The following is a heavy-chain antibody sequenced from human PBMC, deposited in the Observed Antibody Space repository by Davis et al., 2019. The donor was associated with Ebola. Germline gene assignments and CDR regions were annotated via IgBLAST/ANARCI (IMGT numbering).Heavy chain of an antibody. CDR2: INGDGRTT. CDR1: GFTFNNYW. D-gene: IGHD5-24*01. V-gene: IGHV3-74*01. J-gene: IGHJ4*02. CDR3: TRDAREMATNY. Sequence: GESLKISCAASGFTFNNYWMHWVRQAPGKGLVWVSRINGDGRTTNYADSVKGRFTISRDNAKNTVYLQMNSLRAEDTAVYYCTRDAREMATNYWGQGTLVTVSS.